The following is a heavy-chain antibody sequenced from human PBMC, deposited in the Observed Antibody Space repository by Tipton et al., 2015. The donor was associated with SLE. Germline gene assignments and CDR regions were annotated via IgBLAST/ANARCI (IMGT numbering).Heavy chain of an antibody. J-gene: IGHJ5*02. D-gene: IGHD2-15*01. V-gene: IGHV4-39*01. CDR2: IYYSGST. CDR1: GGSISSSSYY. Sequence: TLSLTCTVSGGSISSSSYYWGWIRQPPGKGLEWIGSIYYSGSTYYNPSLKSRVTISVDTSKNQFSLKLSSVTAADTAVYYCARHAPGIVVVVAAKYWFDPRGQGTLVTVSS. CDR3: ARHAPGIVVVVAAKYWFDP.